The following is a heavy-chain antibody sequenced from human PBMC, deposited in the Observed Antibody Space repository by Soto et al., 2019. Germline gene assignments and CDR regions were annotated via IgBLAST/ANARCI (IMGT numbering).Heavy chain of an antibody. D-gene: IGHD5-12*01. CDR3: AKASGYSAYDGPFDY. Sequence: PWGSLRLCCAASGFTFSSCAMTWVRQAPGKGLEWVSSISGSGGRTYYADSVKGRFTISRDNSKNTLYLQMNSLRAEDTAVYYCAKASGYSAYDGPFDYWGQGTLVTVSS. CDR1: GFTFSSCA. V-gene: IGHV3-23*01. J-gene: IGHJ4*02. CDR2: ISGSGGRT.